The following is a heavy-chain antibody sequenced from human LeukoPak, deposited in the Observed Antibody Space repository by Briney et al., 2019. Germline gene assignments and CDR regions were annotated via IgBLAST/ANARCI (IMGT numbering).Heavy chain of an antibody. V-gene: IGHV3-30-3*01. J-gene: IGHJ4*02. Sequence: SGGSLRLSCAASEFTFSSYAIHWVRQAPGKGLEWVAIISYDGTNKYYADSVRGRFTISRDNSKNTLYLQMNSLRAEDTAVYYCARDFGWLSGFDNWGQGTLVTVSS. CDR2: ISYDGTNK. CDR3: ARDFGWLSGFDN. D-gene: IGHD3-9*01. CDR1: EFTFSSYA.